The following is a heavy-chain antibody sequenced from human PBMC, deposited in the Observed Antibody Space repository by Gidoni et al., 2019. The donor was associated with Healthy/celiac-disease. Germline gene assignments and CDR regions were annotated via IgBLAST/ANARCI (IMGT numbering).Heavy chain of an antibody. Sequence: EVQLLESGGGLVQPGGSLRLSCAASGFPFSSYAMSWVRQAPGKGLEWVSGISGSGGSTYYADSVKGRFTISRDNSKNTLYLQMNSLRAEDTAVYYCANSSYSSSWYPHWFDPWGQGTLVTVSS. J-gene: IGHJ5*02. D-gene: IGHD6-13*01. CDR2: ISGSGGST. V-gene: IGHV3-23*01. CDR1: GFPFSSYA. CDR3: ANSSYSSSWYPHWFDP.